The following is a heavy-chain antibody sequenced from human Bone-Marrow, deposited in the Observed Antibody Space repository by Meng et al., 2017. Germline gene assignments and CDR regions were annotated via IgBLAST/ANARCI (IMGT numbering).Heavy chain of an antibody. CDR2: IIPIFGTA. CDR3: ARFSVVTGYWFDP. J-gene: IGHJ5*02. V-gene: IGHV1-69*05. Sequence: QFQVVQLGAEVKKPGSWVKVSCKAYGGTFSSYANSWVRQAPGQGLEWMGGIIPIFGTANYAQKFQGRVTITTDESTSTAYMELSSLRSEDTAVYYCARFSVVTGYWFDPWGQGTLVTVSS. CDR1: GGTFSSYA. D-gene: IGHD4-23*01.